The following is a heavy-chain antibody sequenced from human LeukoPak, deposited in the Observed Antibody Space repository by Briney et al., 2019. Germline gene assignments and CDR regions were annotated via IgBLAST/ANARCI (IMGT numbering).Heavy chain of an antibody. Sequence: PGGSLRLSCAASGFTFSSYAIHWVRQAPGKGLEWVAVISYDGSNKYYADSVKGRFTISRDNSKNTLYLQMNSLRAEDTAVYYRARDLYYYDSSGPSGYWGQGTLVTVSS. CDR2: ISYDGSNK. D-gene: IGHD3-22*01. V-gene: IGHV3-30-3*01. J-gene: IGHJ4*02. CDR1: GFTFSSYA. CDR3: ARDLYYYDSSGPSGY.